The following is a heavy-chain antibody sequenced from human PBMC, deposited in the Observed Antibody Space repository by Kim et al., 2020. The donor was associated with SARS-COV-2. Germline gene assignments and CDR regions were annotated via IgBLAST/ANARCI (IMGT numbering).Heavy chain of an antibody. Sequence: GESLKISCKGSGYSFTSYWIAWVRQMPGKGLEWMGVIYPGDSDTRYSPSFQGQVTISADKSSSTAYLQWSSLKASDTAMYYCARRADYYASGTYGGWFDPWGQGTLVTVSS. CDR3: ARRADYYASGTYGGWFDP. D-gene: IGHD3-10*01. CDR1: GYSFTSYW. V-gene: IGHV5-51*01. CDR2: IYPGDSDT. J-gene: IGHJ5*02.